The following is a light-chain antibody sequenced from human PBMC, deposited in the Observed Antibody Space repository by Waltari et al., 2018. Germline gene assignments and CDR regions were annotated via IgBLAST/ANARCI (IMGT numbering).Light chain of an antibody. CDR1: QSVSSN. CDR3: QQYRNWPPWT. V-gene: IGKV3D-15*01. Sequence: EIVMTQSPATLSVSPGERATLPCRASQSVSSNLACYQQQPGQAPRLLIYGASTRATGIPARFSGSGSGTEFTLTISSLQSEEFAVYYCQQYRNWPPWTFGQGTKVEIK. CDR2: GAS. J-gene: IGKJ1*01.